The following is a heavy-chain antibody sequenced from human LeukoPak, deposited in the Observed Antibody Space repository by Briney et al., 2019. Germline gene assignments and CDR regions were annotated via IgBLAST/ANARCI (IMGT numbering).Heavy chain of an antibody. D-gene: IGHD4-11*01. CDR2: ISSTSRHI. CDR1: GFTFSSYS. V-gene: IGHV3-21*01. CDR3: VRDLNTITTAFFVY. J-gene: IGHJ4*02. Sequence: PGGSLRLSCAASGFTFSSYSMNWVRQAPGKGLEWVSSISSTSRHIYYADSVKGRFTISRDDASNSLYLQMNSLRAVDTAVYYCVRDLNTITTAFFVYWGQGTLVTVSS.